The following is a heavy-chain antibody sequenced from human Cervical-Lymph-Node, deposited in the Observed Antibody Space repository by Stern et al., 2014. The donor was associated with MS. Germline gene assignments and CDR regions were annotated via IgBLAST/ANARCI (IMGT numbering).Heavy chain of an antibody. CDR2: IKRDGSET. CDR3: TRFLQSGWSDLFDS. Sequence: EVQLVESGGGLVQPGGAQRLSWVASGSTFSPSWMGWARQAPGKGLEWGAKIKRDGSETYYLDSVKGRFTISRDNAKSSLYLEMNSLRAEDTAVYYCTRFLQSGWSDLFDSWGRGTLVTVSS. D-gene: IGHD6-19*01. CDR1: GSTFSPSW. V-gene: IGHV3-7*01. J-gene: IGHJ5*01.